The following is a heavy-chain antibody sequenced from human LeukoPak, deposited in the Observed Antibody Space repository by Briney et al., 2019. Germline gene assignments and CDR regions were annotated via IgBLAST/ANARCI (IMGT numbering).Heavy chain of an antibody. Sequence: ASVKVSCKASGYTFTNYFIHWVRQAPGQGLEWMGIINPSGGSTSYAQKFQGTVTMTRDTFTNTVYMELSSLRSEDTAVYYCARDYSNARAFDYWGQGTLVTVSS. CDR2: INPSGGST. D-gene: IGHD4-11*01. CDR1: GYTFTNYF. J-gene: IGHJ4*02. CDR3: ARDYSNARAFDY. V-gene: IGHV1-46*01.